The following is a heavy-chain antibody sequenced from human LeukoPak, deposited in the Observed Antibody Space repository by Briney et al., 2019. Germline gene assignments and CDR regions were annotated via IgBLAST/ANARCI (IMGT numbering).Heavy chain of an antibody. D-gene: IGHD2-15*01. CDR2: IYYSGST. J-gene: IGHJ6*03. Sequence: SETLSLTCTVSGGSISGSSYYWGWIRQPPGKGLEWIGSIYYSGSTYYNPSLKSRVTISVDTSKNQFSLKLSSVTAADTAVYYCARLGGYCSGGSCNYYYYMDVWGKGTTVTVSS. CDR1: GGSISGSSYY. V-gene: IGHV4-39*01. CDR3: ARLGGYCSGGSCNYYYYMDV.